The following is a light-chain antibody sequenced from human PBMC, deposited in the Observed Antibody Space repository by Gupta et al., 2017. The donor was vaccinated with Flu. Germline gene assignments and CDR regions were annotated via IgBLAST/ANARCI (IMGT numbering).Light chain of an antibody. CDR3: HVSHKSSDHLWV. V-gene: IGLV3-21*02. CDR2: DNS. CDR1: NIGTKS. J-gene: IGLJ3*02. Sequence: SYVLTQPPSVSVAPGQTAKITCGGDNIGTKSVHWYQQRPGQAPALVVYDNSDRPSGIPERCSGSNSGNTAILITSNVDAGDEAAYYCHVSHKSSDHLWVFGGGTKLTVL.